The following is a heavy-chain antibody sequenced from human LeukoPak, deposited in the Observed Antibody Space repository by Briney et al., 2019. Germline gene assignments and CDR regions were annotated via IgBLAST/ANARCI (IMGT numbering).Heavy chain of an antibody. J-gene: IGHJ4*02. V-gene: IGHV4-39*01. CDR3: VRHRYFDRLSPFDY. D-gene: IGHD3-9*01. CDR1: GGSISSSSYY. CDR2: IYYSGST. Sequence: SETLSLTCTVSGGSISSSSYYWGWIRQPPGKGLEWIGTIYYSGSTYYNPSLKSRVTISVDTSKNQFSLKLTSVTAADTAVYYCVRHRYFDRLSPFDYWCQGTLVTVSS.